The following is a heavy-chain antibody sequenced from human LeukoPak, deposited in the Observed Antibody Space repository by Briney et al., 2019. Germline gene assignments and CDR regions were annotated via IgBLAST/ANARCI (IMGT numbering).Heavy chain of an antibody. CDR1: GFTFSSYS. CDR2: ISSSGSTI. Sequence: GGSLRLSCAASGFTFSSYSMNWVRQAPGKGLEWVSSISSSGSTIYYADSVKGRFTISRDNAKNSLYLQMNSLRAEDTAVYYCASTCGGDCYWGNDAFDIWGQGTMVTVSS. D-gene: IGHD2-21*02. V-gene: IGHV3-48*04. J-gene: IGHJ3*02. CDR3: ASTCGGDCYWGNDAFDI.